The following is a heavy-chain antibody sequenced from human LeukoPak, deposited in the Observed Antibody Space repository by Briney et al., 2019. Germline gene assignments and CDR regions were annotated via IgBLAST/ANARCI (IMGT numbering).Heavy chain of an antibody. D-gene: IGHD5-24*01. CDR2: ISYDGSNK. V-gene: IGHV3-30*18. CDR3: AKGRRDGYKGEFDY. J-gene: IGHJ4*02. Sequence: GRSLRLSCAASGFTFSSYGMHWVRQAPGKGLEWVAVISYDGSNKYYADSVKGRFTISRDNSKNTLYLQMNSLRAEDTAVYYCAKGRRDGYKGEFDYWGQGTLVTVSS. CDR1: GFTFSSYG.